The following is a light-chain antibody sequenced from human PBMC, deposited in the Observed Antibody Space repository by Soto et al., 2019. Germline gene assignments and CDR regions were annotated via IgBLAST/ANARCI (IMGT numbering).Light chain of an antibody. CDR1: SSNIGAGYD. CDR3: QSYDNSLSGWV. J-gene: IGLJ2*01. CDR2: GNS. Sequence: QSVLTQPPSVSGAPGQRVTISCTGGSSNIGAGYDVHWYQQLPGTAPKVLIYGNSNRPSGVPDRFSGSKSATSASLAITGLQAEDEGDYYCQSYDNSLSGWVFGGGTKLTVL. V-gene: IGLV1-40*01.